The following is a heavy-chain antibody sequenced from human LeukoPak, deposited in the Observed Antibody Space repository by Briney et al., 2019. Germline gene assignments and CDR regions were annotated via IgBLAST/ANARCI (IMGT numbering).Heavy chain of an antibody. Sequence: RASVKVSCKASGYTFTSYGISWVRQAPGQGLEWMGWISAYNGNTNYAQKLQGRVTMTTDTSTSTAYMELRSLRSDDTAVYHCAREYCSSTSCYTGAFDIWGQGTMVTVSS. CDR2: ISAYNGNT. CDR1: GYTFTSYG. CDR3: AREYCSSTSCYTGAFDI. D-gene: IGHD2-2*02. V-gene: IGHV1-18*01. J-gene: IGHJ3*02.